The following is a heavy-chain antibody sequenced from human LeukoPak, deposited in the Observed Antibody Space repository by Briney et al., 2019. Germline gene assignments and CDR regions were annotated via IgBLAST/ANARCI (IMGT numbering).Heavy chain of an antibody. CDR1: GYSFTSYW. Sequence: GESLKISCKGSGYSFTSYWIGWVRQMPGKGLEWMGIIYPGDSDTRYSPSFQGQVTISADKSISTAYLQWSSLKASDTAMYYCAGQKSTSSSWYDPAYYYYGMDVWGQGTTVTVSS. J-gene: IGHJ6*02. V-gene: IGHV5-51*01. CDR3: AGQKSTSSSWYDPAYYYYGMDV. D-gene: IGHD6-13*01. CDR2: IYPGDSDT.